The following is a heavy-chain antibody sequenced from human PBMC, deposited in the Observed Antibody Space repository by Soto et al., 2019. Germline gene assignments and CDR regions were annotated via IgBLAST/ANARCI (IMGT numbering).Heavy chain of an antibody. Sequence: PSETLSLTCTVSGGSISSSSYYWGWIRQPPGKGLEWIGSIYYSGSTYYNPSLKIRVTISVDTSKNQFSLKLSSVTAADTAVYYCARLYGDYVSPLDYGMDVWGQGTTVTVSS. V-gene: IGHV4-39*01. CDR1: GGSISSSSYY. CDR3: ARLYGDYVSPLDYGMDV. J-gene: IGHJ6*02. D-gene: IGHD4-17*01. CDR2: IYYSGST.